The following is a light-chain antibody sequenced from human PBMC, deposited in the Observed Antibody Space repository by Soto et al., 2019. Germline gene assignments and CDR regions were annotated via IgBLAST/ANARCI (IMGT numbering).Light chain of an antibody. CDR1: SSNVESNS. CDR2: SNN. J-gene: IGLJ1*01. Sequence: QSVLTQPPSASGAPGQRVVISCSGGSSNVESNSVNWYQHLPGSAPKLLIFSNNQRPSGVPDRLSGSKSGTSASLSIAGLQSDDEADYDCAAWDDSLSAYVFGSGTKLTVL. CDR3: AAWDDSLSAYV. V-gene: IGLV1-44*01.